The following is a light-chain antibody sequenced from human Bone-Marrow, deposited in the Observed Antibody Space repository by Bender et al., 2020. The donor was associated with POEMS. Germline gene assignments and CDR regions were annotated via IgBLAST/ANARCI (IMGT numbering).Light chain of an antibody. CDR3: CSYAGSYTYV. CDR1: SRDVGNYNL. J-gene: IGLJ1*01. V-gene: IGLV2-23*02. CDR2: EVT. Sequence: QSALTQPASVSGSPGQSITISCTGTSRDVGNYNLVSWFLQHPGKGPRLLIYEVTKRPSGVSNRFSGSKSGNTASLTISGLQAEDEADYYCCSYAGSYTYVFGTGTKVTVL.